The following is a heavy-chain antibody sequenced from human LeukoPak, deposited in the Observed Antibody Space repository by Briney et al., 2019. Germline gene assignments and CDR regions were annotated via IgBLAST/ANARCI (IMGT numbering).Heavy chain of an antibody. J-gene: IGHJ4*02. V-gene: IGHV1-46*01. Sequence: ASVKVSCKASGYTFTSYYMHWVRQAPGQGLEWMGIINPSGGSTSYAQKFQGRVTMTRDMSTSTVYMELSSLRSEDTAVYYCASDSHSRAFDYWGRGTLVTVSS. D-gene: IGHD4-11*01. CDR3: ASDSHSRAFDY. CDR1: GYTFTSYY. CDR2: INPSGGST.